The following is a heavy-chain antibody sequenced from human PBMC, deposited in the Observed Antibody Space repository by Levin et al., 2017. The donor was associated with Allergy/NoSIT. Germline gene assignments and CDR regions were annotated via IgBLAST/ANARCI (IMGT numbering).Heavy chain of an antibody. J-gene: IGHJ4*02. V-gene: IGHV2-5*02. CDR2: IYWDDDK. D-gene: IGHD2-2*01. Sequence: SGPTLVKPTQTLTLTCTFSGFSLSTSGVGVGWIRQPPGKALEWLALIYWDDDKRYSPSLKSRLTITKDTSKNQVVLTMTNMDPVDTATYYCAHNRRGRRMGYCSSTSGDRLGEYFDYWGQGTLVTVSS. CDR1: GFSLSTSGVG. CDR3: AHNRRGRRMGYCSSTSGDRLGEYFDY.